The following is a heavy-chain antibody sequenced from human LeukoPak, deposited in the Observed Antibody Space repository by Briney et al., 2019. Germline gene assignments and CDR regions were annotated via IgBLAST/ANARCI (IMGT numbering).Heavy chain of an antibody. CDR1: GFTFSNYA. D-gene: IGHD2-15*01. V-gene: IGHV3-64*04. CDR2: ISSNGGST. CDR3: ARDFCSGGSCYPDAFDI. J-gene: IGHJ3*02. Sequence: PGGSLRLSCSASGFTFSNYAMHWVRQAPGKGLEYVSAISSNGGSTYYADSVKGRFTISRDNSKNTLYLQMNSLRAEDTAVYYCARDFCSGGSCYPDAFDIWGQGTMVTVSS.